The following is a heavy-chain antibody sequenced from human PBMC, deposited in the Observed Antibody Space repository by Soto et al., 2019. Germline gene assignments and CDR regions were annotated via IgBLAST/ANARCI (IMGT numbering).Heavy chain of an antibody. CDR1: GFTFSSYA. Sequence: GGSLRLSCAASGFTFSSYAMSWVRQAPGKGLEWVSAISGSGGSTYYADSVKGRFTISRDNSKNTLYLQMNSLRAEDTAVYYCAKDSPEGIQLWSIDAFDIWGQGTMVTVSS. J-gene: IGHJ3*02. CDR3: AKDSPEGIQLWSIDAFDI. V-gene: IGHV3-23*01. CDR2: ISGSGGST. D-gene: IGHD5-18*01.